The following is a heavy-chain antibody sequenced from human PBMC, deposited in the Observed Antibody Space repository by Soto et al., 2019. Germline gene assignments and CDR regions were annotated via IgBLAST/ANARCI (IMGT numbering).Heavy chain of an antibody. CDR3: ATRYCSGGSCYSGDAFDI. D-gene: IGHD2-15*01. CDR1: GGTFSSYT. V-gene: IGHV1-69*02. J-gene: IGHJ3*02. CDR2: IIPILGIA. Sequence: ASVKVSCKASGGTFSSYTISWVRQAPGQGLEWMGRIIPILGIANYAQKFQGRVTITADKSTSTAYMELSSLRSEDTAVYYCATRYCSGGSCYSGDAFDIWGQGTMVTVSS.